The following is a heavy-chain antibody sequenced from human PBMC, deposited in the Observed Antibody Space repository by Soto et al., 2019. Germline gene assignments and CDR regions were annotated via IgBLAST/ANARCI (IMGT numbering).Heavy chain of an antibody. CDR2: ITPYNGKT. D-gene: IGHD2-2*01. V-gene: IGHV1-18*01. Sequence: QVHLVQSGAEVKKPGASVKVSCKASGYTFITFGISWVRQAPGQGLEWMGWITPYNGKTNYAQKVQDRVIMTTDTSTGTAYMELRSLRSDDSAVYYCARDTSHYFDHWGQGTLVTVSS. CDR1: GYTFITFG. J-gene: IGHJ4*02. CDR3: ARDTSHYFDH.